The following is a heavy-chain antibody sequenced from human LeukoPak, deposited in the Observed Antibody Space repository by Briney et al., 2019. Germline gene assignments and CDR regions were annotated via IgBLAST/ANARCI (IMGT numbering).Heavy chain of an antibody. CDR2: INPSGGST. Sequence: GASVKVSCKASGYTFTSYYMHWVRQAPGQGLEWMGIINPSGGSTSYAQKFQGRVTMTTDTSTSTAYMELRSLRSDDTAVYYCARDLGIAGVAGTKYFQHWGQGTLVTVSS. J-gene: IGHJ1*01. CDR1: GYTFTSYY. D-gene: IGHD6-19*01. CDR3: ARDLGIAGVAGTKYFQH. V-gene: IGHV1-46*01.